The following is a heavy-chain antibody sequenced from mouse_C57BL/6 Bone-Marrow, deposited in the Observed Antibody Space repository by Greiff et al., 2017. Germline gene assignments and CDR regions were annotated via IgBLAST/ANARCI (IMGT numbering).Heavy chain of an antibody. CDR2: IDPSDSYT. V-gene: IGHV1-69*01. CDR1: GYTFTSYW. D-gene: IGHD1-1*01. CDR3: ARITTVVATDYAMDY. J-gene: IGHJ4*01. Sequence: VQLQQPGAELVMPGASVKLSCKASGYTFTSYWMHWVKQRPGQGLEWIGEIDPSDSYTNYNQKFKGKSTLTVDKSSSTAYMQLSSLTSEDSAVYYCARITTVVATDYAMDYWGQGASVTVSP.